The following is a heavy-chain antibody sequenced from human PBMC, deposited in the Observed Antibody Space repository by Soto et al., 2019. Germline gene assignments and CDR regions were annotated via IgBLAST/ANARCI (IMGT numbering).Heavy chain of an antibody. J-gene: IGHJ6*02. V-gene: IGHV4-61*01. CDR2: IYYSGST. Sequence: PSETLSLTCTVSGGSVSSGSYYWSWIRQPPGKGLEWIGYIYYSGSTNYNPSLKSRVTISVDTSKNQFSLKLSSVTAADTAVYYCAIAAELYYYGMDVWGQGTTVTVSS. CDR3: AIAAELYYYGMDV. CDR1: GGSVSSGSYY. D-gene: IGHD3-10*01.